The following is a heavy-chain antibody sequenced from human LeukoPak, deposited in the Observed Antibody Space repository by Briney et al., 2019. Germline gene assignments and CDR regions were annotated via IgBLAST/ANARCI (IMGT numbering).Heavy chain of an antibody. D-gene: IGHD6-19*01. V-gene: IGHV3-23*01. CDR1: GFTFSIYA. CDR3: AKDRGSGRILDY. Sequence: GGSLRLSCEASGFTFSIYAMSWVRQSPGRGLAWVSAISGSGGGTQYADSVEGRFTISRDNSKNTLYLQMNSLRAEDTAVYYCAKDRGSGRILDYWGQGTLVTVSS. J-gene: IGHJ4*02. CDR2: ISGSGGGT.